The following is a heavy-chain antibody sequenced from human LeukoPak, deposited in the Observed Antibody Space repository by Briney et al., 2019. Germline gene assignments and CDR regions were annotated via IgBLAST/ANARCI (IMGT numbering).Heavy chain of an antibody. V-gene: IGHV1-2*02. CDR1: GHTFTGYY. D-gene: IGHD3-9*01. CDR3: ARGDDILTYYYYMDV. J-gene: IGHJ6*03. CDR2: INPNSGGT. Sequence: ASVKVSCKASGHTFTGYYMHWVRQAPGQGLEWMGWINPNSGGTNYAQKFQGRVTMTRDTSISTAYMELSRLRSDDTAVYYCARGDDILTYYYYMDVWGKGTTVTISS.